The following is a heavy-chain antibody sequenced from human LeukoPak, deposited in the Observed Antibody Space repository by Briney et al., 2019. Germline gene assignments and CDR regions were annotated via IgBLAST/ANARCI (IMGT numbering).Heavy chain of an antibody. CDR2: IYTSGST. CDR1: GGSFSGYY. Sequence: SETLSLTCAVYGGSFSGYYWSWIRQPPGKGLEWIGRIYTSGSTNYNPSLKSRVTMSVDTSKNQFSLKLSSVTAADTAVYYCAREIDWFDPWSQGTLVTVSS. D-gene: IGHD3-22*01. CDR3: AREIDWFDP. V-gene: IGHV4-59*10. J-gene: IGHJ5*02.